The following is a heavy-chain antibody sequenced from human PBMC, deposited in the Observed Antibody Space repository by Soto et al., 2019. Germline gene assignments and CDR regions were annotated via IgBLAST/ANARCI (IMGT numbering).Heavy chain of an antibody. D-gene: IGHD7-27*01. Sequence: GSSVKVSCKASGYTFTSYDINWVRLTAGKGLEWMGWMSPKTANTGYAQKFQDRVTMTRSTSISTAYMELSSLTSEDTAVYYCTGGPPNWGFDSWGQGTPVTVSS. J-gene: IGHJ5*01. CDR2: MSPKTANT. V-gene: IGHV1-8*01. CDR3: TGGPPNWGFDS. CDR1: GYTFTSYD.